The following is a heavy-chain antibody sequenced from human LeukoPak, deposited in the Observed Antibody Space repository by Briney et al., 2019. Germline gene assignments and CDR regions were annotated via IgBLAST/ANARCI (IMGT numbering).Heavy chain of an antibody. Sequence: GASVKVSCKVSGYTLTELSVHWVRQAPGKGLEWMGGFDPEDGETIYAQKFQGRVTMTEDTSTDTAYMELSSLRSEDTAVYYCATGGGTTGYFDYWGQGTLVTVSS. J-gene: IGHJ4*02. CDR3: ATGGGTTGYFDY. V-gene: IGHV1-24*01. D-gene: IGHD1-7*01. CDR2: FDPEDGET. CDR1: GYTLTELS.